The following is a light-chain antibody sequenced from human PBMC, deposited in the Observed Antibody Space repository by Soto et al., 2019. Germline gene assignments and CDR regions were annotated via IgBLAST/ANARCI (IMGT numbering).Light chain of an antibody. CDR2: KAS. CDR1: QTISSW. J-gene: IGKJ1*01. CDR3: QHYNSYSEA. V-gene: IGKV1-5*03. Sequence: DIQMTQSPSTLSGSVGDRVTITCRASQTISSWLAWYQQKTGKAPKLLIYKASTLKSGVPSRFSGSGSGTEFTLTISRLQPDDFETYYCQHYNSYSEAFGQGTEVDIK.